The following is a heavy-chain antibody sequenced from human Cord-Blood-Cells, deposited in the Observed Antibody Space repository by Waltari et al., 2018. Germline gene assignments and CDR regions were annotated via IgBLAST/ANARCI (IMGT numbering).Heavy chain of an antibody. J-gene: IGHJ4*02. D-gene: IGHD3-10*01. Sequence: QVQLVQSGAEVKKPGASVKVSCKVSGYTLTELSMHWVRQAPGKGLEWMGGFDPEDGGTLYAQKFQRRGTMTEDTSTDTAYMELSSLRSEDTAVYYCATADQTYYYGSGSLYYFDYWGQGTLVTVSS. CDR3: ATADQTYYYGSGSLYYFDY. CDR1: GYTLTELS. CDR2: FDPEDGGT. V-gene: IGHV1-24*01.